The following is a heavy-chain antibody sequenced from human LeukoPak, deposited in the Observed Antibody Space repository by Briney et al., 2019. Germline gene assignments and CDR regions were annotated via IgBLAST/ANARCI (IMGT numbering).Heavy chain of an antibody. V-gene: IGHV4-4*02. CDR1: GGSISSSNW. CDR2: IYHSGST. CDR3: ARLRAVRGVITPGYWYFDL. Sequence: NPSETLSLTCAVSGGSISSSNWWCWVRQPPGKGLEWIGEIYHSGSTNYNPSLKSRVTISVDTSKNQFSLKLSSVTAADTAVYYCARLRAVRGVITPGYWYFDLWGRGTLVTVSS. J-gene: IGHJ2*01. D-gene: IGHD3-10*01.